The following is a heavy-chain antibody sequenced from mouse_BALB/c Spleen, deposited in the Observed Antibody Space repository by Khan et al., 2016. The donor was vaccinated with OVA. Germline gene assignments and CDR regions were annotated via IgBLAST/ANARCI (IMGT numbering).Heavy chain of an antibody. CDR1: GFSLDKYS. J-gene: IGHJ3*01. CDR3: ARRGYDYGRGALFVY. D-gene: IGHD2-4*01. CDR2: IWSAGST. Sequence: QVQLQQSGPGLVAPSQSLSITCTVSGFSLDKYSVHWIRQSPGKGLEWLGVIWSAGSTDYNAALISRLTITKDISRSQVFFKVNSLQPNDTAIYYCARRGYDYGRGALFVYWGQGTLVTVSA. V-gene: IGHV2-2*02.